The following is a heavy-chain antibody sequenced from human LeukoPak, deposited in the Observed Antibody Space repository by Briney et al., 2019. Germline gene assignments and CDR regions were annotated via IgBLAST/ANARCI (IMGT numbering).Heavy chain of an antibody. J-gene: IGHJ4*02. CDR3: AREGYCSGGSCYSGDSFDY. CDR1: GFTFSSYA. CDR2: ISGSGDNT. Sequence: PGGSLRLSCAASGFTFSSYAMSWVRQAPGKGLEWVSTISGSGDNTYSADSVKGRFTISRDNSKNTLYLQMNSLRAEDTAVYYCAREGYCSGGSCYSGDSFDYWGQGTLATVSS. D-gene: IGHD2-15*01. V-gene: IGHV3-23*01.